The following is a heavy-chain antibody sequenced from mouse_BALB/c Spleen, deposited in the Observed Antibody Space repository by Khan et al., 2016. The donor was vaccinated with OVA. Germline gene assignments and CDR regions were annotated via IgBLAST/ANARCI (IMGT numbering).Heavy chain of an antibody. J-gene: IGHJ2*01. D-gene: IGHD1-1*01. CDR2: ISSGGSYT. CDR1: GFSFSSYS. V-gene: IGHV5-6-4*01. Sequence: EVELVESGGGLVRPGGSLKLSCAASGFSFSSYSMSWVRQTPEKRLEWVATISSGGSYTYYPDSVKGRFTISRDNAKNTQHLQVNSLRSEDTAMYYCTGQRVDNGSSPYFDYWGQGTTLTVSS. CDR3: TGQRVDNGSSPYFDY.